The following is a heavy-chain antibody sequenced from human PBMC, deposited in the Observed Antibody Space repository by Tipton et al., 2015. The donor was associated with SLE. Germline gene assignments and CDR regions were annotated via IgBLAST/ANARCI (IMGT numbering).Heavy chain of an antibody. CDR1: GESFSGYY. CDR2: INHSGST. Sequence: LRLSCAVYGESFSGYYWTWIRQPPGKGLEWIGDINHSGSTNYNPSLKSRVAISVDTSKNQFSLKLSSVTGADTAVYYCARASYGDPLGDWGQGTLVTVSS. D-gene: IGHD4-17*01. J-gene: IGHJ4*02. V-gene: IGHV4-34*01. CDR3: ARASYGDPLGD.